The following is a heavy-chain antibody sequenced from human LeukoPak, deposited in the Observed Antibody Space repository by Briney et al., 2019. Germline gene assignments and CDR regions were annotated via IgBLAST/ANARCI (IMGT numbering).Heavy chain of an antibody. CDR1: GFTFSSYW. Sequence: GGSLRLSCAASGFTFSSYWMSWVRQAPGKGLEWVSYINPGGSNRFYAGSVRGRFTISRDDAKKSVYLQMNSLRAEDTAVYYCASSLSSGWGPVDDYWGQGIMVTVSS. J-gene: IGHJ4*02. CDR2: INPGGSNR. CDR3: ASSLSSGWGPVDDY. D-gene: IGHD6-19*01. V-gene: IGHV3-48*04.